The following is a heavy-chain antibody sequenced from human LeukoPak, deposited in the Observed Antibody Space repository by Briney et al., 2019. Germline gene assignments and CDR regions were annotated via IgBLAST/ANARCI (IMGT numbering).Heavy chain of an antibody. CDR3: ARLRGYCSGGSCFPPDY. CDR1: GFTFSTYW. D-gene: IGHD2-15*01. Sequence: PGGSLRLSCTASGFTFSTYWMSWVRQAPGKGLEWVDNIRQDGNEKYSVDSVKGRFTISRDNAKNSLYLQMNSLRAEDTAVYYCARLRGYCSGGSCFPPDYWGQGTLVTVSS. CDR2: IRQDGNEK. J-gene: IGHJ4*02. V-gene: IGHV3-7*04.